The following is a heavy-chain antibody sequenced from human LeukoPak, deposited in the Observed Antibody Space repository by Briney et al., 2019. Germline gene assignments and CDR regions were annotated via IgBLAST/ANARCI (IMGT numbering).Heavy chain of an antibody. CDR3: ARVGKLTGHSGGLGFNY. J-gene: IGHJ4*02. CDR1: GGSISTYY. V-gene: IGHV4-59*01. D-gene: IGHD2-15*01. Sequence: SETLSLICTVSGGSISTYYWSWIRQPPGKGLEWIGNIYYTGSTIYNPSLESRVTMSVDTSENQLFLNLTSVTAADTAVYYCARVGKLTGHSGGLGFNYWGQGTLVTVSS. CDR2: IYYTGST.